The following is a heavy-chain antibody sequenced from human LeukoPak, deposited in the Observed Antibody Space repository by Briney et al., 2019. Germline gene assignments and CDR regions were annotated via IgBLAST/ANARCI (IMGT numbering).Heavy chain of an antibody. CDR3: ARAVEGPSAFNI. V-gene: IGHV3-21*01. CDR2: ISSSSSYI. J-gene: IGHJ3*02. Sequence: PGGSLRLSCAASGFTFSSYSMNWVRQAPGKGLEWVSSISSSSSYIYYADSVKGRFTISRDNAKNSLYLQMNSLGAEDTAVYYCARAVEGPSAFNIWGQGTMVTVSS. CDR1: GFTFSSYS.